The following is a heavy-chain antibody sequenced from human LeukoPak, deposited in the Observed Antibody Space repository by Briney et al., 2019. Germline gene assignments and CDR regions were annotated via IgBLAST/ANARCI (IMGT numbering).Heavy chain of an antibody. J-gene: IGHJ5*02. D-gene: IGHD5-18*01. CDR3: ARGGYSYGFNWFDP. CDR1: GFTFSSYA. Sequence: PGGSLRLSCAASGFTFSSYAMSRVRQAPGKGLEWVSAISGSGGSTYYADSVKGRFTISRDNSKNTLYLQMNSLRAEDTAVYYCARGGYSYGFNWFDPWGQGTLVTVSS. CDR2: ISGSGGST. V-gene: IGHV3-23*01.